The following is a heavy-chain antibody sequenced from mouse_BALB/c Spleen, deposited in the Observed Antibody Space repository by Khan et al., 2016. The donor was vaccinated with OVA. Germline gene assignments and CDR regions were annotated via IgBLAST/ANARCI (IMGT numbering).Heavy chain of an antibody. CDR3: AREGAYFWSDGWFAY. CDR1: AYTFTSYT. J-gene: IGHJ3*01. Sequence: QIQLVQSGADLARPGASVKMSCKASAYTFTSYTIHWVNQRPGQGLEWIGYFSPSSGYTNYNQNFKDKATLTADKSSSTVYMQLSSLTSEDSAFYYCAREGAYFWSDGWFAYGGQGTLVTVSA. D-gene: IGHD2-14*01. CDR2: FSPSSGYT. V-gene: IGHV1-4*01.